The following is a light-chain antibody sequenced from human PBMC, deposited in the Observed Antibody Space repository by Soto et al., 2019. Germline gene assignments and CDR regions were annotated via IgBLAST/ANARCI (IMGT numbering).Light chain of an antibody. V-gene: IGKV3-11*01. CDR1: QSVSSY. J-gene: IGKJ5*01. Sequence: EIVLTQSPATLSLSPGERATLSCRASQSVSSYLAWYQQKPGQAPRLLIYGASNRATGIPARFSGGGSGTDFTLTISRLEPEDFAFYYCQQHDILPITFGQGTRLEIK. CDR3: QQHDILPIT. CDR2: GAS.